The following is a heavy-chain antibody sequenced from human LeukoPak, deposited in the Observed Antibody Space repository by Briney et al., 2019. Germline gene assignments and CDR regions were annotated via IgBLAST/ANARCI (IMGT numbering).Heavy chain of an antibody. V-gene: IGHV4-59*13. J-gene: IGHJ4*02. CDR1: RGSISTYY. Sequence: PSETLPLTCTIPRGSISTYYWSWIPQTPGTTLEWIGNIHYTGRTRYNPSLESRVTMSLDTPKNEFSLRLTSMTAADSAVYYCARGRPDPQNSDYWDYWGQGILVTVSS. D-gene: IGHD3-22*01. CDR2: IHYTGRT. CDR3: ARGRPDPQNSDYWDY.